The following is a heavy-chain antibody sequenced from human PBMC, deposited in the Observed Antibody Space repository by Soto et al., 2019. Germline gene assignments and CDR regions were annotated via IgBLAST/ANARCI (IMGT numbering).Heavy chain of an antibody. CDR1: GFSPHTSGGG. CDR2: IFLDYDK. Sequence: GSGPTLVKPTQTLPLTFTFSGFSPHTSGGGVGWIPPPPGKAPEGLSLIFLDYDKRYSPSLKSRLTITKDTSKNQVVLTMTNMDPVDTATYYCAHRIRIAAGFYYFDYWGQGTLVTVSS. J-gene: IGHJ4*02. V-gene: IGHV2-5*02. D-gene: IGHD6-13*01. CDR3: AHRIRIAAGFYYFDY.